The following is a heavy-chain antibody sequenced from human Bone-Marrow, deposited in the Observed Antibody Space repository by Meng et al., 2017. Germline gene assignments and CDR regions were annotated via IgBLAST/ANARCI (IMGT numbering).Heavy chain of an antibody. Sequence: GESLKISCVASGFSFSNYWMHWVRQAPGKGLVWVSRISNDGSTTNYPDSVKGRFTISRDNAKNTLYLQMNSLRAEDTAVYYCARDSGGIAAAGTVGYWGQGTLVTVSS. CDR2: ISNDGSTT. CDR1: GFSFSNYW. J-gene: IGHJ4*02. V-gene: IGHV3-74*01. D-gene: IGHD6-13*01. CDR3: ARDSGGIAAAGTVGY.